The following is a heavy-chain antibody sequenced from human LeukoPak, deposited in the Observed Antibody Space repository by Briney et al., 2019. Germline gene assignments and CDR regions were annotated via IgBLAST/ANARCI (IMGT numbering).Heavy chain of an antibody. D-gene: IGHD4-23*01. J-gene: IGHJ4*02. CDR1: GYTFTSYG. CDR2: ISAYNGNT. V-gene: IGHV1-18*01. Sequence: ASVKVSCKASGYTFTSYGISWVRQAPGQGRGWMGWISAYNGNTNYAQKLQGRVTMTTDTSTSTAYMELRSLRSDDTAVYYCARSHDYGGNSANYFDYWGQGTLVTVSS. CDR3: ARSHDYGGNSANYFDY.